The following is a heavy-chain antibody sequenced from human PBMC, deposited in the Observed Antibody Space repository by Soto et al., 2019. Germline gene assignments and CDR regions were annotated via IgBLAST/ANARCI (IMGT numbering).Heavy chain of an antibody. V-gene: IGHV1-18*01. D-gene: IGHD3-16*01. CDR1: GYTFTSYG. Sequence: QVQLVQSGAEVKKPGASVKVSCKASGYTFTSYGISWVRQAPGQGLEWMGWINPYNGNTNYAQKLQGRVTMTTDTSTNTAYMELRSPRPDDTAVYYCARDWFGIDYWGQGTLVTVSS. CDR2: INPYNGNT. CDR3: ARDWFGIDY. J-gene: IGHJ4*02.